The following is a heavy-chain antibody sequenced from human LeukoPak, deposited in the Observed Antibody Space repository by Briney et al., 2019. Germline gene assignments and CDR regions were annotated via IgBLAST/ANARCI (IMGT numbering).Heavy chain of an antibody. D-gene: IGHD6-13*01. V-gene: IGHV3-7*01. J-gene: IGHJ6*03. CDR1: GFTSSIYW. CDR3: AREGQQLFYCYYYTDV. Sequence: PGGSLRLSCAASGFTSSIYWMSSVRQAPGKGLEWVANIKQDGSEKYYVDSVKGRFTISRDNAKNSLYLQMNSLRAEDTAVYYCAREGQQLFYCYYYTDVWGKGTTVTVSS. CDR2: IKQDGSEK.